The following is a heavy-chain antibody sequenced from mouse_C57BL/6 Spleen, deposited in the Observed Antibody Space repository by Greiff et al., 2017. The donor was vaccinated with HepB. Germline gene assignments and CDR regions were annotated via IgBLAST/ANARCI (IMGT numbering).Heavy chain of an antibody. CDR1: GYTFTSYW. CDR3: ARSPYDYDERWSY. J-gene: IGHJ2*01. Sequence: QVQLQQPGAELVRPGTSVKLSCKASGYTFTSYWMHWVKQRPGQGLEWIGVIDPSDSYTNYNQKFKGKATLTVDTSSSTAYMQLSSLTSADSAVYYCARSPYDYDERWSYWGQGTTLTVSS. CDR2: IDPSDSYT. D-gene: IGHD2-4*01. V-gene: IGHV1-59*01.